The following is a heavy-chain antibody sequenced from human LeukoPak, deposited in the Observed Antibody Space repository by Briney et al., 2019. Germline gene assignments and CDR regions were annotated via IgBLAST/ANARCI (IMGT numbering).Heavy chain of an antibody. Sequence: ASVKVSCKASGGTFSSYAISWVRQAPGQGLEWMGGIIPIFGTANHAQKFQGRVTITTDESTSTAYMELSSLRSEDTAVYYCARAGDILTGPFDYWGQGTLVTVSS. J-gene: IGHJ4*02. CDR2: IIPIFGTA. CDR3: ARAGDILTGPFDY. D-gene: IGHD3-9*01. V-gene: IGHV1-69*05. CDR1: GGTFSSYA.